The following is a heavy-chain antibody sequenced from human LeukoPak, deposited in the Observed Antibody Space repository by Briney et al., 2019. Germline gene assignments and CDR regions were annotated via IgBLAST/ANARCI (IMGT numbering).Heavy chain of an antibody. CDR3: ARDLPRGSGDRRSY. V-gene: IGHV3-7*01. CDR1: GFTFSNYW. CDR2: IKEDGSNN. D-gene: IGHD3-10*01. Sequence: GGSLRLSCTASGFTFSNYWRSWVRQAPGKGLEWVANIKEDGSNNFYVDSVKGRFTISRDNAKNSLYLQMNSLRAEDTAVYYCARDLPRGSGDRRSYWGQGILVTVS. J-gene: IGHJ4*02.